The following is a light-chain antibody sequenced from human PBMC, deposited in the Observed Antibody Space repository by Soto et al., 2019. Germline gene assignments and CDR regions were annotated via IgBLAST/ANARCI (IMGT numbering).Light chain of an antibody. CDR2: GAS. V-gene: IGKV3-11*01. CDR1: QSVGTY. J-gene: IGKJ2*01. CDR3: QHRSNG. Sequence: EIVLTQSPDTLSLSPGERATLSCRASQSVGTYLVWYPQKPGQAPRLLIYGASNRATGIPARFSGSGSGTDFTLTISSLEPEDFAVYYCQHRSNGFGQGTKLEIK.